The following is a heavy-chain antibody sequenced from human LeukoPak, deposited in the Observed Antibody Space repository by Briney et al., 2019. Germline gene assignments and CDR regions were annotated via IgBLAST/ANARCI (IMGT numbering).Heavy chain of an antibody. CDR3: ARDRLELLLLRREVPDYMDV. CDR1: GGSFSGYY. CDR2: INHSGST. J-gene: IGHJ6*03. V-gene: IGHV4-34*01. D-gene: IGHD3-3*01. Sequence: SETLSLTCAVYGGSFSGYYWSWIRQPPGEGLEWNGEINHSGSTNYNPSLKSRVTISVDTSKNQFSLKLSSVTAADTAVYYCARDRLELLLLRREVPDYMDVWGKGTTVTVSS.